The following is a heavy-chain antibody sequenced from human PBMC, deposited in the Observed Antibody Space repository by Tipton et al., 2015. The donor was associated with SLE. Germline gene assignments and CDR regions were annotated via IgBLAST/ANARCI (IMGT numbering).Heavy chain of an antibody. V-gene: IGHV3-21*03. J-gene: IGHJ3*02. CDR3: ARDGCSGGSCPGAFDI. CDR2: ISSSSSYI. CDR1: GFTFSSYG. D-gene: IGHD2-15*01. Sequence: SLRLSCAASGFTFSSYGMNWVRQAPGKGLEWVSSISSSSSYIYYADSVKGRFTISRDNAKNSLYLQMNSLRAEDTAVYYCARDGCSGGSCPGAFDIWGQGTMVTVSS.